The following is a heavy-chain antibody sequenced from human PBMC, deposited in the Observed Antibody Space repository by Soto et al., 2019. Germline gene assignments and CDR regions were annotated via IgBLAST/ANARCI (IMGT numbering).Heavy chain of an antibody. CDR3: AAVIPHKTYNSPHYFDH. CDR1: GGTFRNYA. CDR2: IIPLFATS. Sequence: KVSCKASGGTFRNYAITWVRQAPGQGLEWMGGIIPLFATSNYAQKFLGRLTFTADESAGTAYMELSSLRSEDTAVYYCAAVIPHKTYNSPHYFDHWGQGTLVTVSS. D-gene: IGHD1-20*01. J-gene: IGHJ4*02. V-gene: IGHV1-69*01.